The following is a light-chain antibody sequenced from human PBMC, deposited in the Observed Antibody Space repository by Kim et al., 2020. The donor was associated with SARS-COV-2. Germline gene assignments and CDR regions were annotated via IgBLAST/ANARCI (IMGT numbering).Light chain of an antibody. Sequence: SVSPGQKARITCSGDVLAKKYARWFKQKPGQAPVMVIYKDSERPSGIPERFSGSSSGTTVTLTISGAQVEDEADYYCYSAADNNLVFGGGTQLTVL. CDR3: YSAADNNLV. V-gene: IGLV3-27*01. CDR1: VLAKKY. CDR2: KDS. J-gene: IGLJ2*01.